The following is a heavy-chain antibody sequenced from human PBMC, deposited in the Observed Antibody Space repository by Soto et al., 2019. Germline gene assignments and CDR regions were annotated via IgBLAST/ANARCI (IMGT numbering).Heavy chain of an antibody. CDR3: TRDIRSSEYSISDP. CDR1: GYTFTSYG. Sequence: ASVKVSCKASGYTFTSYGISWVRQAPGQGLEWMGWISAYNGNTNYAQKLQGRVTMTTDTSTSTAYMELRSLRAEDTAVYYCTRDIRSSEYSISDPWGQGTLVTVSS. V-gene: IGHV1-18*04. D-gene: IGHD6-6*01. CDR2: ISAYNGNT. J-gene: IGHJ5*02.